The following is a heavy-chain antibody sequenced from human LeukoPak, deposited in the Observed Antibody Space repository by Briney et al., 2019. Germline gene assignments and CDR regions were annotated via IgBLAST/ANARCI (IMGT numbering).Heavy chain of an antibody. D-gene: IGHD1-26*01. V-gene: IGHV1-46*01. CDR2: INPSGGST. J-gene: IGHJ4*02. Sequence: ASVKVSCKAPGYTFTAYYMHWVRQAPGQGLEWMGIINPSGGSTSYAQKFQGRVTMTRDTSTSTVYMELSSLRSEDTAVYYCARDSVGATFPPLYWGQGTLVTVSS. CDR3: ARDSVGATFPPLY. CDR1: GYTFTAYY.